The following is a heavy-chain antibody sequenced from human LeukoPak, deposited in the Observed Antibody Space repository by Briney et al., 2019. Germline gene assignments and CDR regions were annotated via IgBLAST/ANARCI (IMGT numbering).Heavy chain of an antibody. CDR2: IYHSGST. CDR3: VSAYCGGDCYHSLLTN. Sequence: SETLSLTCAVSGGSISSSNWWSWVRPPPGKGLEWIGEIYHSGSTNYNPSLKSRVTIPMDRSKNQFSLRLTSLTAADTAVYYCVSAYCGGDCYHSLLTNWGQGIPVTVSS. V-gene: IGHV4-4*02. CDR1: GGSISSSNW. J-gene: IGHJ4*02. D-gene: IGHD2-21*02.